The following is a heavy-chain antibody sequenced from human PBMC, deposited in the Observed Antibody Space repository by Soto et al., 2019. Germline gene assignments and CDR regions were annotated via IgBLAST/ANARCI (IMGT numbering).Heavy chain of an antibody. CDR1: GYTFTSYY. D-gene: IGHD3-9*01. CDR2: INPSCGRT. J-gene: IGHJ6*02. Sequence: ASVKVSCKASGYTFTSYYMHWVRQAPGQGLEWMGIINPSCGRTNYAQKFQGRVTITADESTSTAYMELSSLRSEDTAVYYCARVAITDKYYDILTGYYKYYGMDVWGQGTTVTVSS. CDR3: ARVAITDKYYDILTGYYKYYGMDV. V-gene: IGHV1-46*01.